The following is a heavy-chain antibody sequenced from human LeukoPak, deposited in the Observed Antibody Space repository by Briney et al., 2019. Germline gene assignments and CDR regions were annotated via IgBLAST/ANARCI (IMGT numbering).Heavy chain of an antibody. D-gene: IGHD6-19*01. CDR2: IYYSGST. J-gene: IGHJ4*02. V-gene: IGHV4-59*01. CDR3: ARDSSGWVFDY. CDR1: GGSISGYF. Sequence: SETLSLTCTVSGGSISGYFWSWIRQPPGKGLEWIGYIYYSGSTNYNPSLKSRVTISVDTSKNQFSLKLSSVTAADTAVYYCARDSSGWVFDYWGQGTLVTVSS.